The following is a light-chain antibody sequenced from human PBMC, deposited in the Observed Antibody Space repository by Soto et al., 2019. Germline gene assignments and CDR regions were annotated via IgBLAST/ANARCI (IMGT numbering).Light chain of an antibody. CDR3: SSYANNHYV. CDR2: EVT. Sequence: QSALTQPASVSGPPGQSITITCTGTTSDVGGDKFVSWYQHHPGKAPKLMIYEVTNRPSGVSDRFSGSKSGNTASLTISGLRGEDEADNYCSSYANNHYVFGTGTKVTVL. J-gene: IGLJ1*01. V-gene: IGLV2-14*01. CDR1: TSDVGGDKF.